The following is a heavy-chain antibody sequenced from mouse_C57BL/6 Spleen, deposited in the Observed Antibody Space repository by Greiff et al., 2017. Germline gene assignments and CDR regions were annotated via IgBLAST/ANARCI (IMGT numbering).Heavy chain of an antibody. CDR2: IDPETGGT. V-gene: IGHV1-15*01. J-gene: IGHJ4*01. CDR1: GYTFPDYE. Sequence: QVQLKQSGAELVRPGASVTLSCKASGYTFPDYEMHWVKQTPVHGLEWIGAIDPETGGTAYNQKFKGKAILTADKSSSTAYMELRSLTSEDSAVYYCTITTVVPYYAMDYWGQGTSVTVSS. CDR3: TITTVVPYYAMDY. D-gene: IGHD1-1*01.